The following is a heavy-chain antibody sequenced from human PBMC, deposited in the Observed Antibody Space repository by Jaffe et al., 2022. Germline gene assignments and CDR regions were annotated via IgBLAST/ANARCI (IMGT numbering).Heavy chain of an antibody. D-gene: IGHD3-22*01. CDR2: IYSGGST. CDR3: ARETYYYDSSGYYRAFDI. Sequence: EVQLVESGGGLVQPGGSLRLSCAASGFTVSSNYMSWVRQAPGKGLEWVSVIYSGGSTYYADSVKGRFTISRHNSKNTLYLQMNSLRAEDTAVYYCARETYYYDSSGYYRAFDIWGQGTMVTVSS. J-gene: IGHJ3*02. CDR1: GFTVSSNY. V-gene: IGHV3-53*04.